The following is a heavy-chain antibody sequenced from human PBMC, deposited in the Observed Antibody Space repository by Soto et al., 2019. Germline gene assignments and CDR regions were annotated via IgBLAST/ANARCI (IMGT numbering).Heavy chain of an antibody. CDR2: IYYSGST. V-gene: IGHV4-59*01. Sequence: PSETLSLTCTVSGGSISSYYWSWIRQPPGKGLEWIGYIYYSGSTNYNPSLKSRVTISVDTSKNQFSLKLSSVTAADTAVYYCARERKIAVAGFDDWGQGTLVTVSS. CDR1: GGSISSYY. J-gene: IGHJ4*02. CDR3: ARERKIAVAGFDD. D-gene: IGHD6-19*01.